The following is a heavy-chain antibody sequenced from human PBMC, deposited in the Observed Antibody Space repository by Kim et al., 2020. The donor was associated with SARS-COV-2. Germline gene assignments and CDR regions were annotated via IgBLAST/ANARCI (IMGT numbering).Heavy chain of an antibody. CDR1: GGSISSGGYY. CDR3: ESDSGYFSFLDY. V-gene: IGHV4-31*03. Sequence: SETLSLTCTVSGGSISSGGYYGSWIRQHPGKGLEWIGYIYYSGSTYYNPSLKSRVTISVDTSKNQFSLKLSSVTAADTAVYYGESDSGYFSFLDYWGQGT. J-gene: IGHJ4*02. D-gene: IGHD3-22*01. CDR2: IYYSGST.